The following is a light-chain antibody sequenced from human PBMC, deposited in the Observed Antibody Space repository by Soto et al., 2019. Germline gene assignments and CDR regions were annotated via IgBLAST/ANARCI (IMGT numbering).Light chain of an antibody. CDR2: AAS. Sequence: DIQLTQSPSFLSASVGDRVTVTCRASQAISTYLAWYQQKPGKAPKLLIYAASTLQSGVPSRFSGSRSGTEFTLTISSLQPEDFATYYCLQLHTFLRTFGQGTKLEIK. CDR3: LQLHTFLRT. V-gene: IGKV1-9*01. CDR1: QAISTY. J-gene: IGKJ2*01.